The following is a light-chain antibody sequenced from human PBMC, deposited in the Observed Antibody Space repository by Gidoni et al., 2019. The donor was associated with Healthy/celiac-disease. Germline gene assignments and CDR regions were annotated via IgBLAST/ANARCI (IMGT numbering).Light chain of an antibody. Sequence: QSVLTQPPSVSGAPGPRVTISRTGSSSNIGAGYDVHWYQQLPGTAPKLLIYGNSNRPSGVPDRFSGSKSGTSASLAITGLQAEDEADYYCQSYDSSLSAVFGGGTKLTVL. CDR2: GNS. CDR1: SSNIGAGYD. V-gene: IGLV1-40*01. J-gene: IGLJ2*01. CDR3: QSYDSSLSAV.